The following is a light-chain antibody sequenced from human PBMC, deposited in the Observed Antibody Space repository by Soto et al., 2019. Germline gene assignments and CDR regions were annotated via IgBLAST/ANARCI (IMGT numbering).Light chain of an antibody. CDR1: RSVNSN. CDR3: LHYNTWLWT. V-gene: IGKV3-15*01. J-gene: IGKJ1*01. Sequence: ETVMTQSPPTLSVSPGESATLSCRASRSVNSNLAWYQQKVGQAPRVLIYGASTRATGIPARFSGSGSGTEFILTISSLQSEDFAFYYCLHYNTWLWTFGQGTKVESK. CDR2: GAS.